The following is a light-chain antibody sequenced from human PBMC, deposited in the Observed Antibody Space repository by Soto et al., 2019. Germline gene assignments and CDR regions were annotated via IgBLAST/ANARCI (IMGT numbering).Light chain of an antibody. V-gene: IGKV1-39*01. CDR2: TAS. J-gene: IGKJ1*01. CDR3: QQSNSPPWT. CDR1: QNIANY. Sequence: DIQMTQSPSSLSASVGDRVTITCRASQNIANYLTWYQQGPGKAPKLLVFTASNLQTGVPSRFSGSGSGADFTLTITNLQPEDFGIYYCQQSNSPPWTFGQGTKG.